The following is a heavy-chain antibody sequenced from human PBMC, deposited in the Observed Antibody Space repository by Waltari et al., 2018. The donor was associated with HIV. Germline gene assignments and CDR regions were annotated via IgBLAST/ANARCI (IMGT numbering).Heavy chain of an antibody. Sequence: QVQLQEPGPGLVKPWETLSLNCAVSGYSITSGYYWGWIRQPPGKGLEWIGSIYHSGSTYYNPSLKSRVTISVDTSKNQFSLKLSSVTAADTAVYYCAREWAGGYIVVVPAANYFD. CDR2: IYHSGST. V-gene: IGHV4-38-2*02. CDR3: AREWAGGYIVVVPAANYFD. J-gene: IGHJ4*01. CDR1: GYSITSGYY. D-gene: IGHD2-2*01.